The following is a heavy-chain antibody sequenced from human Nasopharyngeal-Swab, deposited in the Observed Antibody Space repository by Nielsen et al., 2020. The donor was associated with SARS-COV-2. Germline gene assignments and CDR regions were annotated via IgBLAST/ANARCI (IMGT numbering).Heavy chain of an antibody. D-gene: IGHD1-1*01. J-gene: IGHJ6*03. CDR2: ISSSSSYI. V-gene: IGHV3-21*01. CDR1: GFTFSSYS. CDR3: ARDRTNDYYYYMDV. Sequence: GGSLRLSCAASGFTFSSYSMNWVRQAPGKGLEWVSSISSSSSYIYYADSVKGRFTSSRDNAKNSLYLQMNSLRAEDTAVYYCARDRTNDYYYYMDVWGKGTTVTVSS.